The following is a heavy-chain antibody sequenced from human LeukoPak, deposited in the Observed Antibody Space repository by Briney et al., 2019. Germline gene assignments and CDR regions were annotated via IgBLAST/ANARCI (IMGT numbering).Heavy chain of an antibody. Sequence: PGGSLRLSCAASGFTFSSYSMNWVRQAPGKGLEWVSSISSSSSYIYYADSVKGRFTISRDNAKNSLYLQMNSLRAEDTAVYYCARDYYDSSGYFISASDAFDIWGQGTMVTVSS. CDR2: ISSSSSYI. CDR3: ARDYYDSSGYFISASDAFDI. J-gene: IGHJ3*02. V-gene: IGHV3-21*01. CDR1: GFTFSSYS. D-gene: IGHD3-22*01.